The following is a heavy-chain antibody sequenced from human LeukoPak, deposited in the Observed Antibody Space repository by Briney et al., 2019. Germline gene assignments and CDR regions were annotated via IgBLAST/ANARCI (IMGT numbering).Heavy chain of an antibody. CDR2: ISSSSSYI. CDR1: GFTFSSYS. CDR3: ARDRGLYCSSTSCYDGLDY. Sequence: GGSLRLSCAASGFTFSSYSMNWVRQAPGKGLEWVSSISSSSSYIYYADPVKGRFTISRDNAKNSLYLQMNSLRAEDTAVYYCARDRGLYCSSTSCYDGLDYWGQGTLVTVSS. D-gene: IGHD2-2*01. V-gene: IGHV3-21*01. J-gene: IGHJ4*02.